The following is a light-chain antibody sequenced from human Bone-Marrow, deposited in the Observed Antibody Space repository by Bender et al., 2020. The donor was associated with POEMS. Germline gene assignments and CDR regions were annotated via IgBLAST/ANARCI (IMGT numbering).Light chain of an antibody. V-gene: IGLV2-23*02. Sequence: QSALTQPASVSGSPGQSITISCTGDHSNVGAYNLVSWYQQHSGTAPKLMIYDVTKRPSGISNRFSCSKSGNTASLTISGLQAEDEADYYCCTYAGSSTWVFGGGTRLTVL. CDR3: CTYAGSSTWV. CDR2: DVT. J-gene: IGLJ3*02. CDR1: HSNVGAYNL.